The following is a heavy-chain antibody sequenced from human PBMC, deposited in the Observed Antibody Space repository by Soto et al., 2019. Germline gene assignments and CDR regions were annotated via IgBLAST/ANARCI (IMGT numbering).Heavy chain of an antibody. Sequence: SETLSLTCTVSGGSISSSYYYWGWIRQPPGKGLEWIGSIYYGGSTNYNPSLKSRVTVSVDTSKDQFSLKLSSVTAADTAVYYCARLNGYYDFWIGYYRPDWFHPWCPGTLVSVSS. J-gene: IGHJ5*02. D-gene: IGHD3-3*01. CDR3: ARLNGYYDFWIGYYRPDWFHP. CDR2: IYYGGST. V-gene: IGHV4-39*07. CDR1: GGSISSSYYY.